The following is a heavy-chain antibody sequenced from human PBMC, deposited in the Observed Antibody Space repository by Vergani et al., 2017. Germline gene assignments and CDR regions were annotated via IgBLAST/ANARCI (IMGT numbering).Heavy chain of an antibody. CDR1: GYTFDDYA. V-gene: IGHV3-9*01. CDR3: AKDHYDFWSGYPNLSPFDL. D-gene: IGHD3-3*01. Sequence: VKLEESGGGLVQPGRSLRLSCAASGYTFDDYAMHWVRQAPGKGLEWVSGISWNSGSIGYADSVKGRFTISRDNAKNSLYLQMNSLRAEDTALYYCAKDHYDFWSGYPNLSPFDLWGRGTLVTVSS. CDR2: ISWNSGSI. J-gene: IGHJ2*01.